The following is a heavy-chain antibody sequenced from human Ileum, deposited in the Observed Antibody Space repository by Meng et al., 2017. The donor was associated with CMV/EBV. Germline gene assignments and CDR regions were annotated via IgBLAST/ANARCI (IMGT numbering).Heavy chain of an antibody. CDR3: ASSSHGLFAFDI. CDR2: INSDGSST. CDR1: GFTFSSYW. J-gene: IGHJ3*02. Sequence: GESLKISCAASGFTFSSYWMHWVRQAPGKGLVWVSRINSDGSSTSYADSVKGRFTISRDNAKNTLYLQMNSLRAEDTAVYYCASSSHGLFAFDIWGQGTMVTVSS. V-gene: IGHV3-74*01. D-gene: IGHD3-22*01.